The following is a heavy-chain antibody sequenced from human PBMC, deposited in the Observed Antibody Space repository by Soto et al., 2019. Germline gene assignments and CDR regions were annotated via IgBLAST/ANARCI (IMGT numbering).Heavy chain of an antibody. CDR2: ISYDGNNK. V-gene: IGHV3-30*18. Sequence: QVQLVESGGGVVQPGRSLRLSCAASGFTFSTYGMHWVRQAPGKGLEWVAVISYDGNNKYYADSVEGRLTISRDNSKNTLYLQMNSLRAEDTAVYYCAKGQHCSTTSCYFYYYGMDVWGQGTTVAVSS. D-gene: IGHD2-2*01. CDR1: GFTFSTYG. CDR3: AKGQHCSTTSCYFYYYGMDV. J-gene: IGHJ6*02.